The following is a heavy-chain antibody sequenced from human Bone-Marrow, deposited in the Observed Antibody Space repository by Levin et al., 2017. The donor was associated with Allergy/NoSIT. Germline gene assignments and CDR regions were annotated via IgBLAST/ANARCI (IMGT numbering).Heavy chain of an antibody. D-gene: IGHD2-2*01. CDR1: GYSFTSYW. Sequence: KSGGSLRLSCKGSGYSFTSYWIGWVRQMPGKGLEWMGIIYPGDSDTRYSPSFQGQVTISADKSISTAYLQWSSLKASDTAMYYCARHSLGYCSSTSCRNYDYYGMDVWGQGTTVTVSS. J-gene: IGHJ6*02. V-gene: IGHV5-51*01. CDR2: IYPGDSDT. CDR3: ARHSLGYCSSTSCRNYDYYGMDV.